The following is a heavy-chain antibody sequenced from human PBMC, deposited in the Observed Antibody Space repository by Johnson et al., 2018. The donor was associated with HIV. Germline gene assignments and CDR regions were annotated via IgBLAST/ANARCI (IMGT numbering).Heavy chain of an antibody. CDR2: ISYDGSNK. CDR1: GFTFSSDA. CDR3: ARDLTSGSYSGSAFDI. V-gene: IGHV3-30*04. J-gene: IGHJ3*02. Sequence: QVQLVESGGGVVQPGRSLRLSCAASGFTFSSDAMHWVRQAPGKGLEWVAVISYDGSNKYYADSVKGRFTISRDNSKNTLYLQMNSLRAEDTAVYYCARDLTSGSYSGSAFDIWGQGTMVTVSS. D-gene: IGHD1-26*01.